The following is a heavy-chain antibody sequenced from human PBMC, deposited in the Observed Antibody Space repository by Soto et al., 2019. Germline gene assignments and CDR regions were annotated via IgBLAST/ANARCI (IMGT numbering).Heavy chain of an antibody. CDR1: GGSVSSGSYY. CDR3: AAGGGLPRYY. CDR2: IYHSGST. D-gene: IGHD5-12*01. V-gene: IGHV4-30-2*01. J-gene: IGHJ4*02. Sequence: PSEILSLTCTVSGGSVSSGSYYWSWIRQPPGKGLEWIGYIYHSGSTYYNPSLKSRVTISVDRSKNQFSLKLSSVTAADTDVYYCAAGGGLPRYYWGQGTLVTVSS.